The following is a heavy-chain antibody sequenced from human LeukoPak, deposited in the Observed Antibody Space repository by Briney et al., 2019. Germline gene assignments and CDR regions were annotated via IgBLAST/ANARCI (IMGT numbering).Heavy chain of an antibody. J-gene: IGHJ4*02. CDR3: ARAAPGNGEPFDY. D-gene: IGHD1-1*01. Sequence: GGSLRLSCAASGFTFSSYWMHWVRQAPGKGLVWVSRINSDGSSTSYADSVQGRFTISRDNAKKTLYLQMNSLRAEDTAVYYCARAAPGNGEPFDYWGQGTLVTVSS. V-gene: IGHV3-74*01. CDR1: GFTFSSYW. CDR2: INSDGSST.